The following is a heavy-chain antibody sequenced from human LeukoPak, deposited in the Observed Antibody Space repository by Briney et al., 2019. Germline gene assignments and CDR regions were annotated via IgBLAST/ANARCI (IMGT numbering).Heavy chain of an antibody. CDR2: ISGSGGST. CDR3: AKDRCSGGSCYSNYFDY. Sequence: GGSLRLPCAASGFTFSSYAMSWVRQAPGKGLEWVSAISGSGGSTYYADSVKGRFTISRDNSKNTLYLQMNSLRAEDTAVYYCAKDRCSGGSCYSNYFDYWGQGTLVTVSS. CDR1: GFTFSSYA. D-gene: IGHD2-15*01. V-gene: IGHV3-23*01. J-gene: IGHJ4*02.